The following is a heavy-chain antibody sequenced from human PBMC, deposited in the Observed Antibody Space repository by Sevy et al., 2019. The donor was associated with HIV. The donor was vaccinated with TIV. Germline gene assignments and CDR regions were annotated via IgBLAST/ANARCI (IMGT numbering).Heavy chain of an antibody. Sequence: SETLSLTCTVSGGSISNYFWSWIRQPPGKGLEWIGYIYYSGSTNYNPSLKSRVTISVDTSKNQFSLKLSSVTAADTALYFCARGVEGVVPSPIIGLGPWAKYWAFDLWGRGTLVTVSS. D-gene: IGHD3-16*01. V-gene: IGHV4-59*01. CDR3: ARGVEGVVPSPIIGLGPWAKYWAFDL. CDR1: GGSISNYF. CDR2: IYYSGST. J-gene: IGHJ2*01.